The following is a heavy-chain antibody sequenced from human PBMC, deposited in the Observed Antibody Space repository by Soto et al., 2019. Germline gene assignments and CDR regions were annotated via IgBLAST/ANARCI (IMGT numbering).Heavy chain of an antibody. CDR1: GGSISSYY. CDR2: MYYSGST. V-gene: IGHV4-59*01. Sequence: QVQLQESGPGLVKPSETLSLTCTVSGGSISSYYWSWIRQPPGKGLEWIGYMYYSGSTNYNPSLKRRVTISVDTSKNQFSLKLSSVTAADTVVYYCARLRYYDILTGYYLDAFDIWGQGTMVTVSS. J-gene: IGHJ3*02. D-gene: IGHD3-9*01. CDR3: ARLRYYDILTGYYLDAFDI.